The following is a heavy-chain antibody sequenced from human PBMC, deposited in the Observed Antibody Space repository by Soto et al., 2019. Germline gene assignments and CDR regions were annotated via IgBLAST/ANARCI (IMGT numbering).Heavy chain of an antibody. CDR3: ARAVAVAGREFDY. CDR2: INAGNGNT. D-gene: IGHD6-19*01. CDR1: GYTFTSYA. V-gene: IGHV1-3*01. J-gene: IGHJ4*02. Sequence: GASVKVSCKASGYTFTSYAMHWVRQAPGQRLEWMGWINAGNGNTKYSQKFQGRVTITRDTSASTAYMELSSLRSEDTAVYYCARAVAVAGREFDYWGQGTLVTVSS.